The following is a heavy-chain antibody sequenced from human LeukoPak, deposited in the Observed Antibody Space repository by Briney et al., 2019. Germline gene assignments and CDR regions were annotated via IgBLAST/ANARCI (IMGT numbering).Heavy chain of an antibody. V-gene: IGHV4-59*01. J-gene: IGHJ5*02. CDR2: TYSSGST. CDR3: ARSRDSSGYRNNWFDP. D-gene: IGHD3-22*01. CDR1: GDSISSYY. Sequence: PSETLSLTCTVSGDSISSYYWNRIRQPPGKGLEWIGYTYSSGSTNYNPSLKSRVTMSVDTSKNQFSLKLNSVTAADTAVYYCARSRDSSGYRNNWFDPWGQGTLVTVSS.